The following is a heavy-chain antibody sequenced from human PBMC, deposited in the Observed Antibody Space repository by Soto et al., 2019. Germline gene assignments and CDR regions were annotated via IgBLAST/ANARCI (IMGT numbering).Heavy chain of an antibody. Sequence: ESLKISCKGSGYSFTSHWIAWVRQMPGKGLEWMGIIYPCDPDTRYSPSFQGKVTMSADKTISTAYVQWSSLKASDTAMYYCARLDSYGDTIDYWGQGSLVTVSS. CDR3: ARLDSYGDTIDY. CDR2: IYPCDPDT. J-gene: IGHJ4*02. V-gene: IGHV5-51*01. CDR1: GYSFTSHW. D-gene: IGHD5-18*01.